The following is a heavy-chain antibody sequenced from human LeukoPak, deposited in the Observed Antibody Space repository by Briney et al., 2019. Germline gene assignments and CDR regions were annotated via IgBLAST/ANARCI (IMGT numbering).Heavy chain of an antibody. CDR3: ARAVDTAMAVHWYFDL. V-gene: IGHV1-69*13. Sequence: SVKVSCKASGGTFSSYAISWVRQAPGQGLEWMGGIIPIFGTANYAQKFQGRVTITADESTSTAYMELSSLRSEDTAVYYCARAVDTAMAVHWYFDLWGRGTLVTVSS. D-gene: IGHD5-18*01. CDR1: GGTFSSYA. CDR2: IIPIFGTA. J-gene: IGHJ2*01.